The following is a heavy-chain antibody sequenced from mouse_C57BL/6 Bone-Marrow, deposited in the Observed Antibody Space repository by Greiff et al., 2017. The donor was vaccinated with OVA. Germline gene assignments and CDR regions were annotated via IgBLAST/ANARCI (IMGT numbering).Heavy chain of an antibody. CDR3: AREEAYGNYVHWYFDV. V-gene: IGHV1-54*01. D-gene: IGHD2-1*01. CDR2: INPGSGGT. CDR1: GYAFTNYL. Sequence: QVQLQQSGAELVRPGTSVKVSCKASGYAFTNYLIEWVKQRPGQGLEWIGVINPGSGGTNYNEKFKGKATLTADKSSSTAYMQLSSLTSEDSAVYFCAREEAYGNYVHWYFDVWGTGTTVTVSS. J-gene: IGHJ1*03.